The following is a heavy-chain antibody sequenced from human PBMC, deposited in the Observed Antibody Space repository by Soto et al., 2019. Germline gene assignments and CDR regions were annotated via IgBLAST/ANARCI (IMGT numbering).Heavy chain of an antibody. V-gene: IGHV1-8*01. CDR2: MNPNSGNT. CDR3: ARSYLFEYSSSSSASGYYYYYMDV. D-gene: IGHD6-6*01. CDR1: GYTFTNYD. Sequence: ASVKVSCKASGYTFTNYDINWVRQATGQGLEWMGWMNPNSGNTGYAQKFQGRVTMTRNTSISTAYMELSSLRSEDTAVYYWARSYLFEYSSSSSASGYYYYYMDVWGKGTTVTVSS. J-gene: IGHJ6*03.